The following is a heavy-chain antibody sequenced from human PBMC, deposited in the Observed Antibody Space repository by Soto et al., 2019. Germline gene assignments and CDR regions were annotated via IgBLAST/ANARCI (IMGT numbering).Heavy chain of an antibody. J-gene: IGHJ5*02. V-gene: IGHV4-34*01. Sequence: SETLSLTCAVYGGSFSGYYWSWIRQPPGKGLEWIGKINHSGSTNYNPSLKSRVTISVDTSKNQFSLKLSSATAADTAVYYCARHLSRYCSSTSCTNWFDPWGQGTLVTVSS. CDR3: ARHLSRYCSSTSCTNWFDP. CDR1: GGSFSGYY. CDR2: INHSGST. D-gene: IGHD2-2*01.